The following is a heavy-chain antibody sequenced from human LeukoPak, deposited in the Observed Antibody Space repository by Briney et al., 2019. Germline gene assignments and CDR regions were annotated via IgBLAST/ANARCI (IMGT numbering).Heavy chain of an antibody. CDR3: AREGQQSYGMDV. Sequence: GSLRLSCAASGFTFRNYWITWVRQAPGKGLEWVANIKQGGSEKHYVDSVKGRFTISRDDATNSLYLQMNSLRIEDTAVYYCAREGQQSYGMDVWGQGTTVTVSS. V-gene: IGHV3-7*05. CDR2: IKQGGSEK. D-gene: IGHD6-13*01. CDR1: GFTFRNYW. J-gene: IGHJ6*02.